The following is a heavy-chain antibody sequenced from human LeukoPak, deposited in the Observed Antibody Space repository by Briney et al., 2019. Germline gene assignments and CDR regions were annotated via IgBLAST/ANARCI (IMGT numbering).Heavy chain of an antibody. V-gene: IGHV3-7*01. CDR3: ASGSGWTFEY. J-gene: IGHJ4*02. Sequence: GGSLRLSCAESRFTFTTRWMEWVRQAPGNGLEWVAIIKEDGSEKLYVDSVKGRFTISRDNAKNSLYLQMDNLRAEDTAVYYCASGSGWTFEYWGQGTQVTVSS. CDR2: IKEDGSEK. CDR1: RFTFTTRW. D-gene: IGHD6-19*01.